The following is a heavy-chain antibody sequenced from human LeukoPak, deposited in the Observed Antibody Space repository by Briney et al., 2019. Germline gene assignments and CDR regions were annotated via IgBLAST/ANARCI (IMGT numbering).Heavy chain of an antibody. CDR3: ARAPYYYDSSGYSQAFDY. Sequence: PGRSLRLSCAASGFTFSSYAMHWVRQAPGKGLEWVAVISYDGSNKYYADSVKGRFTISRDNSKNTLYLQMNSLRAEDTAVYYCARAPYYYDSSGYSQAFDYWGQGTLVTVSS. J-gene: IGHJ4*02. D-gene: IGHD3-22*01. CDR1: GFTFSSYA. CDR2: ISYDGSNK. V-gene: IGHV3-30-3*01.